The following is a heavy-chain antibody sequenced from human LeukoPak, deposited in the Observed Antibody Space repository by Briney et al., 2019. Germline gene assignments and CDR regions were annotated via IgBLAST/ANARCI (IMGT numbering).Heavy chain of an antibody. V-gene: IGHV3-21*01. Sequence: GGSLRLSCAASGFTFSSYSMNWVRQAPGKGLEWVSSISSSSYIYYADSVKGRFTISRDNAKNSLYQQMNSLRAEDTAVYYCARDPGDYYDSSGYGGYYFDYWGQGTLVTVSS. CDR1: GFTFSSYS. CDR2: ISSSSYI. CDR3: ARDPGDYYDSSGYGGYYFDY. D-gene: IGHD3-22*01. J-gene: IGHJ4*02.